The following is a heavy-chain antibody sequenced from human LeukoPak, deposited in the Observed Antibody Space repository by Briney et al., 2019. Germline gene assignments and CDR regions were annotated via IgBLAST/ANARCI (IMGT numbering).Heavy chain of an antibody. CDR2: IRYDGSNK. J-gene: IGHJ6*02. CDR1: GFTFSHCG. D-gene: IGHD6-13*01. V-gene: IGHV3-30*02. Sequence: GGSLRLSCEASGFTFSHCGMHWVRQAPGKGLEWVAIIRYDGSNKYYGDSVKGRFTISRDDSKNTLYLQMNSLRAEDTAVYYCARGHSSRFSYYGMDVWGQGTTVTVSS. CDR3: ARGHSSRFSYYGMDV.